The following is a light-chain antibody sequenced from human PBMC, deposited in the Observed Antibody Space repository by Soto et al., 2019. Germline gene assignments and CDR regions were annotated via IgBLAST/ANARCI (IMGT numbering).Light chain of an antibody. J-gene: IGKJ4*01. CDR3: QQHDNLPLT. CDR2: DAS. CDR1: QDITNY. Sequence: DIQMTQSPSSLSASVGDRVTITCQASQDITNYLNWYQQKAGRAPKLLIYDASNLETGVPSRFSGSGSGTDFTFTISSLQAEDSATYYCQQHDNLPLTFGGGTKVEIK. V-gene: IGKV1-33*01.